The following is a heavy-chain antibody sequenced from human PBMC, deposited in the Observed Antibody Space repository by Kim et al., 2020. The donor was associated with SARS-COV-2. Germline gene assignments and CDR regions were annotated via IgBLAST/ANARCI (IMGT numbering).Heavy chain of an antibody. Sequence: SETLSLTCTVSGGSISSGGYYWSWIRQHPGKGLEWIGYIYYSGSTYYNPSLKSRVTISVDTSKNQFSLKLSSVTAADTAVYYCAREVGGNHDYSNYLNWYFDLWGRGTLVTVSS. CDR3: AREVGGNHDYSNYLNWYFDL. CDR2: IYYSGST. J-gene: IGHJ2*01. D-gene: IGHD4-4*01. CDR1: GGSISSGGYY. V-gene: IGHV4-31*03.